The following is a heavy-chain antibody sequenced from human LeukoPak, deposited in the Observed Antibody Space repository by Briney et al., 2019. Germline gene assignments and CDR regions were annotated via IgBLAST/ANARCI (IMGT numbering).Heavy chain of an antibody. D-gene: IGHD2-2*01. CDR1: GGSISSYY. CDR3: ARVGYVVVPAAIGV. CDR2: IYYSGST. J-gene: IGHJ4*02. Sequence: SETLSLTCTVSGGSISSYYWSWIRQPPGKGLEWIGYIYYSGSTNYNPSLKSRVTISVDTSKNQFTLKLSSVTAADTSVYYCARVGYVVVPAAIGVWGQGTLVTVSS. V-gene: IGHV4-59*12.